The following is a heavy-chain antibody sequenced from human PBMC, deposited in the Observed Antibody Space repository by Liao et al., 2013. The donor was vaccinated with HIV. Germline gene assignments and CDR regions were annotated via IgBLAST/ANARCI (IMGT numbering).Heavy chain of an antibody. D-gene: IGHD6-13*01. J-gene: IGHJ4*02. CDR1: GGSITSSNYY. CDR3: ARGDRGSSWYYPFDF. V-gene: IGHV4-39*07. CDR2: INYSGRT. Sequence: QLQLQESGPGLVKPSETLSLTCTVSGGSITSSNYYWGWIRQSPGKGLEWIGNINYSGRTYYNPSLKSRVTISLDTSKHQFSLRLKSVTAADTAVYYCARGDRGSSWYYPFDFWGQGTLVTVSS.